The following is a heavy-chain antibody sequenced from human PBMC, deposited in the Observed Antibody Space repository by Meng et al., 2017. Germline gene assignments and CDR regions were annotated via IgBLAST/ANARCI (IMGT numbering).Heavy chain of an antibody. V-gene: IGHV4-34*01. D-gene: IGHD6-6*01. CDR1: GGSFRGSD. CDR3: ARRGIAACPFYY. CDR2: INHSGST. J-gene: IGHJ4*02. Sequence: VQRRQWGAGLLRPSGTLSLTGAVYGGSFRGSDWSWIRQPPGKGLEWIGEINHSGSTNYNPSLKSRVTISVDTSKNQFSLKLSSVTAADTAVYYCARRGIAACPFYYWGQGTLVTVSS.